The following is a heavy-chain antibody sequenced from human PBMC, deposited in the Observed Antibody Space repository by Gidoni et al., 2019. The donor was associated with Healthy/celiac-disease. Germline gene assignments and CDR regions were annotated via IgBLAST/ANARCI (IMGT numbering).Heavy chain of an antibody. CDR2: ISSSSSYI. Sequence: EVELVESGGGLVKTGGSVRRSWAACGFTFRGDSMHWVRQAPGKGLEWVSSISSSSSYIYYADSVTGRFTISRDNSKNSLYLQLNSLRAEDTAVYYCARSTRDYGDSDGFDPLGQGTLVTVSS. CDR3: ARSTRDYGDSDGFDP. CDR1: GFTFRGDS. D-gene: IGHD4-17*01. J-gene: IGHJ5*02. V-gene: IGHV3-21*01.